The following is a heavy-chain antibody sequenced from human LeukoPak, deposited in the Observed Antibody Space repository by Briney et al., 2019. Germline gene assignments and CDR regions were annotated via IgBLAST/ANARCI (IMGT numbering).Heavy chain of an antibody. J-gene: IGHJ4*02. CDR2: IKSKTDGGTT. Sequence: ERSLRLSCAASGFTFSNAWMSWVRQAPGKGLEWVGRIKSKTDGGTTDYAAPVKGRFTISRDDSKNTLYLQMNSLKTEDTAVYYCTVRIAAAGTGDWGQGTLVTVSS. V-gene: IGHV3-15*01. D-gene: IGHD6-13*01. CDR1: GFTFSNAW. CDR3: TVRIAAAGTGD.